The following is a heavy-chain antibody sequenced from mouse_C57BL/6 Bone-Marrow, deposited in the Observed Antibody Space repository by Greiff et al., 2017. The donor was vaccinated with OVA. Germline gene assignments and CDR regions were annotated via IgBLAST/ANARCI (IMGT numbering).Heavy chain of an antibody. CDR2: ISSGGSYT. CDR1: GFTFSSYG. Sequence: EVKVVESGGDLVKPGGSLKLSCAASGFTFSSYGMSWVRPTPDKRLEWVATISSGGSYTYYPDSVKGRFTISRDNAKNTLYLQMSSLKSEDTAMYYCARHMGDGYWFAYWGQGTLVTVSA. D-gene: IGHD2-3*01. V-gene: IGHV5-6*01. J-gene: IGHJ3*01. CDR3: ARHMGDGYWFAY.